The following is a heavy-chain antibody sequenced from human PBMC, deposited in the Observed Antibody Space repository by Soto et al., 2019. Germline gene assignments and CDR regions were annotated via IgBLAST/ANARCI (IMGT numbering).Heavy chain of an antibody. CDR3: ARHQSGYEYGLPHFDY. Sequence: QVQLQESGPGLVRPSETLSLTCTVSGVFIAGHYWTWIRQPPGMGLESIGSVYHTGSTNYNPSLKSRVTISVDKSEKQFSLKLASVTAADTAVYYFARHQSGYEYGLPHFDYWGRGTLVTVSA. CDR1: GVFIAGHY. CDR2: VYHTGST. V-gene: IGHV4-59*08. D-gene: IGHD5-12*01. J-gene: IGHJ4*02.